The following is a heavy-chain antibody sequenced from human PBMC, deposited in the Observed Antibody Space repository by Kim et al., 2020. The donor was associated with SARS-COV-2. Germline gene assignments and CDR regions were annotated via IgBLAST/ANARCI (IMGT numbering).Heavy chain of an antibody. V-gene: IGHV4-31*03. CDR2: IYYSGSN. Sequence: SETLSLTCTVSGGSISSGGYYWSWIRQHPGMGLEWIXYIYYSGSNYYTPSLKGRVTISVDTSKNQFYLKLRTVTAADTAVYYCARDRDGYNPSLDYRGQRTLVTVSX. CDR3: ARDRDGYNPSLDY. CDR1: GGSISSGGYY. J-gene: IGHJ4*02. D-gene: IGHD5-12*01.